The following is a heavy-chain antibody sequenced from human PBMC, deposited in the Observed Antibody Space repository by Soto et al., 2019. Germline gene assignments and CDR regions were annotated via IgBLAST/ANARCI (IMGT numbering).Heavy chain of an antibody. CDR1: GGSISSGGYS. CDR3: ASPGGLRAVAADH. Sequence: QLQLQESGSGLVKPSQTLSLTCAVSGGSISSGGYSWSWIRQPPGKGLEWIGYIYHSRSTYYTPSLKGRVNTAVGRSQHQFSLKLRSVTAADTAVYYCASPGGLRAVAADHWGQGTLVTVSS. D-gene: IGHD6-19*01. V-gene: IGHV4-30-2*01. CDR2: IYHSRST. J-gene: IGHJ4*02.